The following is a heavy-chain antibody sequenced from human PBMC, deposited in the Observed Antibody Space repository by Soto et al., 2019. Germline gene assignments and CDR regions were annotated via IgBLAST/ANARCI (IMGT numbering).Heavy chain of an antibody. CDR1: GGTFSSYT. Sequence: QVQLVQSGAEVKKPGSSVKVSCKASGGTFSSYTISWVRQAPGQGLEWMGRIIPILGIANYAQKFQGRVTITADKXXSXAXXELSSLRSEDTAVYYCARDRAGIAAAGTWGYWFDPWGQGTLVTVSS. D-gene: IGHD6-13*01. CDR2: IIPILGIA. V-gene: IGHV1-69*08. CDR3: ARDRAGIAAAGTWGYWFDP. J-gene: IGHJ5*02.